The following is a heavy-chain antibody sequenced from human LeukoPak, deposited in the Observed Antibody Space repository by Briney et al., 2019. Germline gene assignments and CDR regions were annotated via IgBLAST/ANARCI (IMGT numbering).Heavy chain of an antibody. D-gene: IGHD2-15*01. CDR2: IKWNGGST. J-gene: IGHJ4*02. CDR3: ARDGGDCSGDSCYVDY. V-gene: IGHV3-20*04. Sequence: GGSLRLSCAASAFTFDDYGMSWVRQAPGKGLEWGAGIKWNGGSTGYADSVKGGFTISRDNAKNSLYLQMNSLRAEDTALYYCARDGGDCSGDSCYVDYWGQGTLVTVSS. CDR1: AFTFDDYG.